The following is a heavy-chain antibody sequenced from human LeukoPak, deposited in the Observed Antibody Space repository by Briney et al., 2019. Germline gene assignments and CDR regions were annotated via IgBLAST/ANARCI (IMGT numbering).Heavy chain of an antibody. CDR1: GGSISIYY. D-gene: IGHD6-13*01. CDR2: IYYSGST. V-gene: IGHV4-59*08. Sequence: SETLSLTCTVSGGSISIYYWSWIRQPPGKGLEWIGYIYYSGSTNYNPSLKSRVTISVDTSKNQFSLKLSSVTAADTAVYYCARHGSSWYEKDYFDYWGQGTLVTVSS. J-gene: IGHJ4*02. CDR3: ARHGSSWYEKDYFDY.